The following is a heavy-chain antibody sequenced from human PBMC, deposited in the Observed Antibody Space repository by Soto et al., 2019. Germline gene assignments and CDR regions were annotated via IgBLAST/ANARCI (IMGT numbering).Heavy chain of an antibody. CDR3: ARDSGYGSGHSGNHYIDF. CDR2: IKCDASEN. D-gene: IGHD3-10*01. V-gene: IGHV3-7*01. CDR1: GFPFGIYW. Sequence: GGSLRLSCAASGFPFGIYWMSLVRQSPGKGLEWLATIKCDASENKYVDSVKGRFTMSRDNAKNSLYLQMDSLRAEDTAVYYWARDSGYGSGHSGNHYIDFWGNGTLVTVSS. J-gene: IGHJ4*01.